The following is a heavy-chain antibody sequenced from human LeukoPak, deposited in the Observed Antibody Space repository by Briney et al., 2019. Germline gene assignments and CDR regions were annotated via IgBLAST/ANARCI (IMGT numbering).Heavy chain of an antibody. CDR1: GIIFSNFG. D-gene: IGHD2-15*01. V-gene: IGHV3-33*06. CDR3: AKATCSGASCFSSSRDAFDV. CDR2: ICYGGSNT. Sequence: GGSLRLSCAASGIIFSNFGMHWVRQAPGKGLEWIAIICYGGSNTYYADSVKGRFTISRDNSQNTLYLQMNSLRAEDSAVYYCAKATCSGASCFSSSRDAFDVWGQGTMVTVSS. J-gene: IGHJ3*01.